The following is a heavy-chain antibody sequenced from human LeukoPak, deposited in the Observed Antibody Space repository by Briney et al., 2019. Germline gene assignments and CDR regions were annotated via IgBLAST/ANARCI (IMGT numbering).Heavy chain of an antibody. J-gene: IGHJ5*02. D-gene: IGHD5-24*01. CDR2: IYYSGDT. Sequence: SSETLSLTCTVSGVSIISSYWSWIRQPPGKGLEWIGYIYYSGDTNYNPSLRGRVTMSVDTSKNQFSLRLTSVTAADTAMYYCVRGAGRDGFNPGGQGTLVTVSS. CDR1: GVSIISSY. V-gene: IGHV4-59*01. CDR3: VRGAGRDGFNP.